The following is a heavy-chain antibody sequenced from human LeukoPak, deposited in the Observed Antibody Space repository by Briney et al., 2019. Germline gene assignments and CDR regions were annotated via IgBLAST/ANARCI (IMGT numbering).Heavy chain of an antibody. J-gene: IGHJ3*01. Sequence: PGGSLRLSCAASGLNVSDFYMNWVRQAPGKGLEWVSSISSSSTYIYYADSVKGRFTISRDNAKNSLHLQMNSLRAEDTAVYYCAGQPGEWFPPWGQGTMVTVSS. CDR3: AGQPGEWFPP. D-gene: IGHD3-3*01. V-gene: IGHV3-21*06. CDR1: GLNVSDFY. CDR2: ISSSSTYI.